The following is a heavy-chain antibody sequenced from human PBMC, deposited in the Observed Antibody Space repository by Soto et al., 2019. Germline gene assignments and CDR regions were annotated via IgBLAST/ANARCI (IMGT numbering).Heavy chain of an antibody. V-gene: IGHV1-18*01. Sequence: ASVKVSCKASGHTFTSYGISWVRQAPGQGLEWMGWISAYSGNTNYAQKLQGRVTMTTDTSTSTAYMELRSLRSDDTAVYYCARALIPQAGTKHAHVDYWGQGTLVTVSS. CDR3: ARALIPQAGTKHAHVDY. CDR2: ISAYSGNT. D-gene: IGHD1-7*01. J-gene: IGHJ4*02. CDR1: GHTFTSYG.